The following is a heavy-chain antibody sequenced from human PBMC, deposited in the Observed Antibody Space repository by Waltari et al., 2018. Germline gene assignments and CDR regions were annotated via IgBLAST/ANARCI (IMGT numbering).Heavy chain of an antibody. J-gene: IGHJ6*03. CDR3: ARDPLYSNDYMDV. Sequence: EVQLVESGGGLVQPGGSLRLSCAASGFTFSSYWMSWVRKAPGKGLEWVANIKQDGSEKYYVDSVKGRFTISRDNAKNSLYLQMNSLRAEDTAVYYCARDPLYSNDYMDVWGKGTTVTVSS. CDR1: GFTFSSYW. V-gene: IGHV3-7*01. D-gene: IGHD4-4*01. CDR2: IKQDGSEK.